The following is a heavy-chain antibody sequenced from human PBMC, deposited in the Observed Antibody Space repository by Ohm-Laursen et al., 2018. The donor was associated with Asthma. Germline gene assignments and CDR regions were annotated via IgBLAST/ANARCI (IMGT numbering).Heavy chain of an antibody. CDR2: INPNSGGT. V-gene: IGHV1-2*06. Sequence: GASVKVSCKASGGTFSSYAISWVRQAPGQGLEWMGRINPNSGGTNYAQKFQGRVTMTRDTSISTAYMELSRLRSDDTAVYYCARFEVPAATDENWFDPWGQGTLVTVSS. J-gene: IGHJ5*02. CDR3: ARFEVPAATDENWFDP. CDR1: GGTFSSYA. D-gene: IGHD2-2*01.